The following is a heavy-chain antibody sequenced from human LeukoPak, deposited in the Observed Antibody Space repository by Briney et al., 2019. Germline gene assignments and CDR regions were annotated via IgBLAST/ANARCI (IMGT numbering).Heavy chain of an antibody. J-gene: IGHJ6*03. D-gene: IGHD2-2*01. CDR3: ARAGPCTSCYYYYYMDV. V-gene: IGHV4-59*01. CDR1: GGSISSYY. Sequence: PSETLSLTCTVSGGSISSYYWSWIRQPPGKGLEWIRYSYYSGSTNYNPSLKSRVTISVDTSKNQFSLKLSSVTAADTAVYYCARAGPCTSCYYYYYMDVWGKGTTVTVSS. CDR2: SYYSGST.